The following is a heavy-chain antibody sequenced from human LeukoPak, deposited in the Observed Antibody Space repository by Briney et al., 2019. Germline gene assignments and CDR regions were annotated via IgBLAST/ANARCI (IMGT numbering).Heavy chain of an antibody. D-gene: IGHD2-2*01. V-gene: IGHV3-33*08. CDR2: IWYDGSNK. Sequence: GGSLRLSCAASGFTFSSYSMNWVRQAPGKGLEWVAVIWYDGSNKYYADSVKGRFTISRDNSKNTLYLRMSSLRAEDTAVYYCARGLFVVVPAAIVSDFDYWGQGALVTVSS. CDR3: ARGLFVVVPAAIVSDFDY. J-gene: IGHJ4*02. CDR1: GFTFSSYS.